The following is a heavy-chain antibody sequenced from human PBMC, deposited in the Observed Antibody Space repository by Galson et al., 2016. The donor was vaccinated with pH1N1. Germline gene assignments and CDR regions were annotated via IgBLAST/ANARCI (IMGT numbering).Heavy chain of an antibody. Sequence: SLRLSCAVSGFTFSIFGMSWVRQTPGKGLEWVSAISAGGGTTYHADSVKGRFTISRDNSKSTLYLQMSSLRAEDTAIYYCAKHDGSGYSYSRGLSWGQGTLVTVSS. J-gene: IGHJ5*02. D-gene: IGHD3-22*01. CDR2: ISAGGGTT. CDR1: GFTFSIFG. CDR3: AKHDGSGYSYSRGLS. V-gene: IGHV3-23*01.